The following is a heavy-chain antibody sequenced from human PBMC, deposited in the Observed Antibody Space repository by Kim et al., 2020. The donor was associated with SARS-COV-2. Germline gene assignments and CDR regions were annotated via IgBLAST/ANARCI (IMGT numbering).Heavy chain of an antibody. V-gene: IGHV1-3*01. D-gene: IGHD3-10*01. CDR3: AREGSGSYNWFDP. J-gene: IGHJ5*02. Sequence: SSQNCQGRVTITRDTSATTAYMELSSLTSKDTAVYYCAREGSGSYNWFDPWGQGTLVTVSS.